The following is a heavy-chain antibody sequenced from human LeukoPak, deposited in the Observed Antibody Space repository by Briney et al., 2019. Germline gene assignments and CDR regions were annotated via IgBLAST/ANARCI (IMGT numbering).Heavy chain of an antibody. CDR2: ISGSGGST. J-gene: IGHJ3*02. CDR1: GFTFSSYA. Sequence: PGGSLRLPCAASGFTFSSYAVSWVRQAPGKGLEWVSAISGSGGSTYYADSVKGRFTISRDNSKNTLYLQMNSLRAEDTAVYYCAQGVRGVIGLGAFDIWGQGTMVTVSS. CDR3: AQGVRGVIGLGAFDI. D-gene: IGHD3-10*01. V-gene: IGHV3-23*01.